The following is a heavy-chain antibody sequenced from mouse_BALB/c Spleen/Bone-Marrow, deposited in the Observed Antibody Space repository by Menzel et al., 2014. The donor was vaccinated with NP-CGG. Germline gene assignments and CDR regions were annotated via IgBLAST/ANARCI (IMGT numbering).Heavy chain of an antibody. J-gene: IGHJ2*01. V-gene: IGHV1-54*01. CDR2: INPGSGST. CDR3: ARRTYDAMGY. CDR1: GYAFTDYL. Sequence: VPLQHSRAALVRPGTSVKVSCKASGYAFTDYLMEWLKQRPGQGLEWIGVINPGSGSTNYNEKFKDKATLTADKSDRTAYMQLSSLTSDDSAVYFCARRTYDAMGYWGQGTTLRGS. D-gene: IGHD2-10*01.